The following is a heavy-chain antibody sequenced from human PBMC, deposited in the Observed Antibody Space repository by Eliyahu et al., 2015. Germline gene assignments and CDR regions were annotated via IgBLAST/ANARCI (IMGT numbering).Heavy chain of an antibody. J-gene: IGHJ6*02. CDR1: GYTFTGXX. Sequence: QVQLVQSGAEVKKPGASVKVSCKASGYTFTGXXMPWGRQAPGQGLEWMGWINPNSGGTNYAQKFQGWVTMTRDTSISTAYMELSRLRSDDTAVYYCARDLVIGVTDRRPYYYYGMDVWGQGTTVTVSS. CDR2: INPNSGGT. V-gene: IGHV1-2*04. CDR3: ARDLVIGVTDRRPYYYYGMDV. D-gene: IGHD6-6*01.